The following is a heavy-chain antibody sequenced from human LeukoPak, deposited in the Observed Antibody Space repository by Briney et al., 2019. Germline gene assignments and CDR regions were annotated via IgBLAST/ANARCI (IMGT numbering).Heavy chain of an antibody. CDR1: GFTFSSYS. CDR2: ISSGSSYI. Sequence: GGSLRLSCAASGFTFSSYSMNWVRQAPGKGLEWVSFISSGSSYIYYADSVKGRFTISRDNAKKSLYLQTNSLRAEDTAVYFCARSFYDDSGYPNFDYWGQGTLVTVSS. V-gene: IGHV3-21*01. D-gene: IGHD3-22*01. J-gene: IGHJ4*02. CDR3: ARSFYDDSGYPNFDY.